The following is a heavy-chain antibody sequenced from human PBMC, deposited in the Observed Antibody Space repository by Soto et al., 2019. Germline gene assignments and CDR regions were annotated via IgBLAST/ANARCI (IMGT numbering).Heavy chain of an antibody. CDR1: GYTFTSYW. J-gene: IGHJ4*02. CDR2: VSPGDSDP. D-gene: IGHD2-21*01. Sequence: PGESLKISCKGSGYTFTSYWIAWVRQMPGKGLEWMGTVSPGDSDPRYSPSFEGQVTFSVERSTTTAYLQWNSLKASDTAIYYCAKRGTASRYSVDYWGQGTLVTVSS. V-gene: IGHV5-51*01. CDR3: AKRGTASRYSVDY.